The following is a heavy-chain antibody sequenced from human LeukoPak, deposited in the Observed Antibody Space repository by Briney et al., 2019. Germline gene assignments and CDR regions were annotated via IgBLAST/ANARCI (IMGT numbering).Heavy chain of an antibody. D-gene: IGHD6-19*01. Sequence: ASVKVSCKASGYTFTNYGISWVRQAPGQGLECMGWISAYNGHTKYAQKVQGRVTMTTDTSTTTAYMELRSLRSDDTAVYYCARVEAPGSSGWNDYWGQGTLVTVSS. V-gene: IGHV1-18*01. J-gene: IGHJ4*02. CDR2: ISAYNGHT. CDR3: ARVEAPGSSGWNDY. CDR1: GYTFTNYG.